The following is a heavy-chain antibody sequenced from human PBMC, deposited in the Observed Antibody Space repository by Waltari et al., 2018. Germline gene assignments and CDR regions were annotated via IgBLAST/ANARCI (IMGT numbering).Heavy chain of an antibody. D-gene: IGHD4-17*01. V-gene: IGHV3-9*01. Sequence: EVQLVESGGGLVQPGRSLSLSFAASGFTFENYAMYWVRQIPGKGLEGVLGSNLSGGGVSYADLTEGRFTISRDNAKNSLYLEMNNLRAEDTALFYCAKGSSHDFGDFGQSFDYWGQGTLVTVSS. CDR2: SNLSGGGV. J-gene: IGHJ4*02. CDR1: GFTFENYA. CDR3: AKGSSHDFGDFGQSFDY.